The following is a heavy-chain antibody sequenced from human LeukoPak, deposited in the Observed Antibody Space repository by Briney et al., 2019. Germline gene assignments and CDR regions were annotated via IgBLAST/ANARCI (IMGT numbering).Heavy chain of an antibody. Sequence: GGSLRLSCAASGFTFSSYAMSWVRQAPGKGLEWVSAISGSGGSTYYADSVKGRFTISSDNSKNTLYLQMNSLRAEDTAVYYCAKVFDFWSGYDYWGQGTLVTVSS. CDR3: AKVFDFWSGYDY. D-gene: IGHD3-3*01. V-gene: IGHV3-23*01. CDR2: ISGSGGST. J-gene: IGHJ4*02. CDR1: GFTFSSYA.